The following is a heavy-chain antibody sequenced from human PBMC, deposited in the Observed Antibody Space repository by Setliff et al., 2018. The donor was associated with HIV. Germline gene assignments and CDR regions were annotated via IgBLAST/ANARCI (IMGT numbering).Heavy chain of an antibody. J-gene: IGHJ6*03. D-gene: IGHD4-17*01. CDR3: ARQSGDYTVTTYYMDV. V-gene: IGHV5-51*01. Sequence: GESLKISCKGSGYSFTSYWIGWVRQMPGKGLEWMGIIHPGDSETRYSPSFQGQVTISADKSISTAHLQWSSLKASDTAMYYCARQSGDYTVTTYYMDVWGKGTTVTVS. CDR2: IHPGDSET. CDR1: GYSFTSYW.